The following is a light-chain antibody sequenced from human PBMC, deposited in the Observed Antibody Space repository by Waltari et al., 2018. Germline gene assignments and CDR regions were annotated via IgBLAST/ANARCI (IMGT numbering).Light chain of an antibody. CDR3: QQYNSAWA. J-gene: IGKJ1*01. CDR1: RSISSW. CDR2: GSS. Sequence: DIQMTQSPSTLSASVGDTVTITCRASRSISSWLAWHQQKPGKAPKVLIYGSSTLKSGVPSRFSGSGSGTEFTLTISSLQPDDFATYYCQQYNSAWAFGQGTKVEVK. V-gene: IGKV1-5*03.